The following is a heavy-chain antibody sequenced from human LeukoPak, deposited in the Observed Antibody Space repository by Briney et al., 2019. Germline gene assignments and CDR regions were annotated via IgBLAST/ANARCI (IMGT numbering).Heavy chain of an antibody. CDR1: GFTFSSYA. D-gene: IGHD3-3*01. V-gene: IGHV3-64D*06. J-gene: IGHJ4*02. CDR2: ISSNGGST. CDR3: VKGSGVLRFLEWLSVPLDY. Sequence: PGGSLRLSCAASGFTFSSYAMSWVRQAPGKGLEYVSAISSNGGSTYYADSVKGRFTISRDNSKNTLYLQMSSLRAEDTAVYYCVKGSGVLRFLEWLSVPLDYWGQGTLVTVSS.